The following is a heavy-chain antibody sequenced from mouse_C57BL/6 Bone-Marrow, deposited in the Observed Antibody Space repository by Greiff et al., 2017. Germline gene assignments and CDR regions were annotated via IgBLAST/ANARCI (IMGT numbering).Heavy chain of an antibody. Sequence: VKLQQPGAELVMPGASVKLSCKASGYTFTSYWMHWVKQRPGQGLEWIGEIDPSDSYTNYNQKFKGKSTLTVDKSSSTAYMQLSSLTSEDSAVYYCARGRGFDYWGQGTTLTVSS. V-gene: IGHV1-69*01. CDR1: GYTFTSYW. CDR2: IDPSDSYT. CDR3: ARGRGFDY. J-gene: IGHJ2*01.